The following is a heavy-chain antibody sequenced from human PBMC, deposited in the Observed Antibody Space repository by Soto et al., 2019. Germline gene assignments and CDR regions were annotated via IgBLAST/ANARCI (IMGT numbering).Heavy chain of an antibody. CDR2: IYWDDDK. V-gene: IGHV2-5*02. Sequence: QITLKESGPTLVKPTQTLTLTCTFSGFSLSTSGVGVGWIRQPPGKALEWLALIYWDDDKRYSPSLKSRLTITKDTSKNPVVLTMTNMDPVDTATYYCAHSIGHYGSGSYYIGAGAPYYFDYWGQGTLVTVSS. CDR3: AHSIGHYGSGSYYIGAGAPYYFDY. J-gene: IGHJ4*02. D-gene: IGHD3-10*01. CDR1: GFSLSTSGVG.